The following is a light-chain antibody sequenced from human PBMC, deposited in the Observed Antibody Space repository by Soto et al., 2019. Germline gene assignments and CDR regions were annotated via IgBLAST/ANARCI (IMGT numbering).Light chain of an antibody. CDR3: QQYNNWPRT. CDR1: QGVSSN. CDR2: GAS. V-gene: IGKV3-15*01. Sequence: DIVMTQSPVTLSVSPGERATLSCRASQGVSSNLAWYQQKPGQAPRLLIYGASTRAAGIPARFSGRGPGTEFTLTISSLQSEDFAVYYCQQYNNWPRTFGPGTTVDIK. J-gene: IGKJ3*01.